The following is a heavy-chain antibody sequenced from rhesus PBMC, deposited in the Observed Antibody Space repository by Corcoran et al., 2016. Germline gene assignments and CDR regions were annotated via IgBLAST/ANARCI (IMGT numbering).Heavy chain of an antibody. Sequence: QVQLQESGPGLVKPSETLSLTCAVSGASISSYWWSWIRQPPGKGLEGIGEINGNSGSTSFNPSVNSRVTISKEGSKNQFSLKLSSVTAADTAVYYCARRTSMAAAGSYFDYWGQGVLVTVSS. J-gene: IGHJ4*01. CDR2: INGNSGST. V-gene: IGHV4-80*01. CDR1: GASISSYW. CDR3: ARRTSMAAAGSYFDY. D-gene: IGHD6-25*01.